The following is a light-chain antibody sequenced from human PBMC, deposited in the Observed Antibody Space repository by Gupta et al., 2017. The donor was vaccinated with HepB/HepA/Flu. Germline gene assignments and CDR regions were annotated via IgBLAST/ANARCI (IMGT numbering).Light chain of an antibody. CDR2: AGS. Sequence: DTQMTHLPSSLYGSVGDRATSTCRASQSIRSYLNLYQQKPGKAPKLLIYAGSSWQSGVPSRLSGSGCGKDVTLTISSRQPEDFATYYCQQNYSNPPWTFGQGTKVEFK. CDR1: QSIRSY. J-gene: IGKJ1*01. CDR3: QQNYSNPPWT. V-gene: IGKV1-39*01.